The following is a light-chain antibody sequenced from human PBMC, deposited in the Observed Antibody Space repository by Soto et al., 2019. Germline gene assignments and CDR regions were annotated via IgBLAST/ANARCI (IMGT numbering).Light chain of an antibody. CDR2: EVS. CDR3: SSHTSSSSPYV. CDR1: SSDVGGYDF. J-gene: IGLJ1*01. V-gene: IGLV2-14*01. Sequence: QSVLTQPASVSGSPGQSITISCTGTSSDVGGYDFVSWYQQHPGKAPKLMIYEVSNRPSGVSNRFSGPKSGNTASLTISGLQAEDEADYYCSSHTSSSSPYVFGTGTKVTVL.